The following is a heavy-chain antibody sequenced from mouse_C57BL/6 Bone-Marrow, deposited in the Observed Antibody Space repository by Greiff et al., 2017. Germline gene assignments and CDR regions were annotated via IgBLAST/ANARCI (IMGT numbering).Heavy chain of an antibody. V-gene: IGHV1-82*01. CDR2: IYPGDGDT. D-gene: IGHD2-3*01. J-gene: IGHJ1*03. CDR1: GYAFSSSW. CDR3: ARGGWLLKWYFDV. Sequence: QVQLQQSGPELVKPGASVKISCKASGYAFSSSWMNWVKQRPGKGLEWIGRIYPGDGDTNYNGKFKGKATLTADKSSSTAYMQLSSLTSEDSAVYFCARGGWLLKWYFDVGGTGTTVTVSS.